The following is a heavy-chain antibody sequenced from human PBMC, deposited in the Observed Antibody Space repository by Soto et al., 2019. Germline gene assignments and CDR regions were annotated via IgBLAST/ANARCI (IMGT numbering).Heavy chain of an antibody. V-gene: IGHV3-30-3*01. CDR1: GFTFSHYA. CDR2: ISYDGSNN. D-gene: IGHD2-15*01. J-gene: IGHJ4*02. CDR3: VRDRGQNIGHDEVFDD. Sequence: QVQLVESGGGVVQPGRSLRLSCAASGFTFSHYAMHWVRQAPGKGLEWVAVISYDGSNNHYADSVKGRFTISRDNSKSTLYLQMNSLIAEHAAVYLCVRDRGQNIGHDEVFDDWGQGSLVAVS.